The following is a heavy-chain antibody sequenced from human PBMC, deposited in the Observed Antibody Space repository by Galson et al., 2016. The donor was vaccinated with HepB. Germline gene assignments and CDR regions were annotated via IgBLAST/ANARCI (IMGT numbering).Heavy chain of an antibody. CDR2: ISGRGGIT. CDR1: GLTFGSYG. V-gene: IGHV3-23*01. Sequence: SLRLSCAASGLTFGSYGMSWVRQAPGKGLEWVSSISGRGGITYDADSVKGRFTISRDNSKNTLFLQMNSLRAVDTAVYCCVVDQGLGQSMVRGAPPAWGQGSLVTVSS. D-gene: IGHD3-10*01. CDR3: VVDQGLGQSMVRGAPPA. J-gene: IGHJ4*02.